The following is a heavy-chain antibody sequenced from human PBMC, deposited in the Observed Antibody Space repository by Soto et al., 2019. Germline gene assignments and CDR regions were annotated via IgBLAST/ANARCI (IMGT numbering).Heavy chain of an antibody. CDR2: ISDSGSVT. V-gene: IGHV3-11*01. J-gene: IGHJ3*02. CDR1: GFTFSNYY. Sequence: QVQLVDSGGGLVKPGGSLRLSCAASGFTFSNYYMTWIRQAPGKGLEWISYISDSGSVTYYADSVQGRFSIARDNAKNSLFLEMNDLRVDETAVYYCASCLLGVGDPVDIWGQGTMVTVSS. D-gene: IGHD2-15*01. CDR3: ASCLLGVGDPVDI.